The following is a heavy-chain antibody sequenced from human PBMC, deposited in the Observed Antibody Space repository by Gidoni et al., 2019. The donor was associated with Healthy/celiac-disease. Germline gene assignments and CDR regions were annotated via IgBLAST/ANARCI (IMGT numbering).Heavy chain of an antibody. CDR2: ISSSSSYI. CDR3: ARDLRNWFPYDSSHYFDY. Sequence: EVQLVESGGGLVKPGGSLRLSCAASGFTFSSYSMNWVRQAPGKGLEWVSSISSSSSYIYYADSVKGRFTISRDNAKNSLYLQMNSLRAEDTAVYYCARDLRNWFPYDSSHYFDYWGQGTLVTVSS. V-gene: IGHV3-21*01. CDR1: GFTFSSYS. J-gene: IGHJ4*02. D-gene: IGHD3-22*01.